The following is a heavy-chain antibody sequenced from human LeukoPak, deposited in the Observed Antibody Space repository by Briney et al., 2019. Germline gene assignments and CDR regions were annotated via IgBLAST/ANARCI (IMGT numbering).Heavy chain of an antibody. CDR1: GGTFSSYA. V-gene: IGHV1-69*13. J-gene: IGHJ6*03. CDR2: IIPIFGTA. CDR3: ACIPYSSGWYGGYYYYYYMDV. Sequence: SVKVSCKASGGTFSSYAISWVRQAPGQGLEWMGGIIPIFGTANYAQKFQGRVTITADESTSTAYMELSSLRSEDTAVYYCACIPYSSGWYGGYYYYYYMDVWGKGTTVTISS. D-gene: IGHD6-19*01.